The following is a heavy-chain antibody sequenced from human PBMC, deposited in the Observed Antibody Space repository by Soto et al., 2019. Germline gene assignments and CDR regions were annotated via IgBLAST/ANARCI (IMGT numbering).Heavy chain of an antibody. D-gene: IGHD6-6*01. CDR2: INPFDGSR. CDR1: GYIFTSYY. J-gene: IGHJ4*02. CDR3: SRMDPGEAPPFDH. Sequence: QVQLVQSAAEVKKPGASVKVSCKASGYIFTSYYLHWVRQAPGQGLEWMGWINPFDGSRMFAQSFQSVVTLTRDTSTRTVYMELSGMRSEDTAVYYCSRMDPGEAPPFDHWGQGTLVTVSS. V-gene: IGHV1-46*03.